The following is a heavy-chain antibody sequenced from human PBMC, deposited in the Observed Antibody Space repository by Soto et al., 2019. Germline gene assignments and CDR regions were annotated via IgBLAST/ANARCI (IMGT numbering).Heavy chain of an antibody. V-gene: IGHV4-34*01. CDR2: INHSGST. CDR3: ARALLEWLWARENWFDP. CDR1: GGSFSGYY. J-gene: IGHJ5*02. Sequence: QVQLQQWGAGLLKPSETLSLTCAVYGGSFSGYYWSWIRQPPGKGLEWIGEINHSGSTNYNPSLKSRVTISVDTSKNQFSLTLSSVTAADTAVYYCARALLEWLWARENWFDPWGQGTLVTVSS. D-gene: IGHD3-3*01.